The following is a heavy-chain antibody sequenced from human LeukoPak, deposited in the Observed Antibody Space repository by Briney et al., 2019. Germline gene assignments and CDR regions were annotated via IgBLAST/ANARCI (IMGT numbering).Heavy chain of an antibody. CDR3: ARWACGSGGDCHEFDY. V-gene: IGHV4-59*01. Sequence: SETLSLTCTVSGGSTSSYYWSWIRQPPGKGLEWIGYIYYSGSTNYHPSLKSRVTISEDMSRNQFSLNLRSVTAADTAVYYCARWACGSGGDCHEFDYWGQGTLVTVSS. CDR1: GGSTSSYY. D-gene: IGHD2-21*02. J-gene: IGHJ4*02. CDR2: IYYSGST.